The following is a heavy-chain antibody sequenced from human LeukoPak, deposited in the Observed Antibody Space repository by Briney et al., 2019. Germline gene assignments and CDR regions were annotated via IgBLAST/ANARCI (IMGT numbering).Heavy chain of an antibody. D-gene: IGHD6-13*01. CDR1: GFTVSNNY. Sequence: PGGSLRLSCAASGFTVSNNYMSWVRHAPGKGLEWVSIIYSGGSTYYADSVKGRFTISRNNSKNTLYLQMSSLRADDTAVYYCARGLQQQLGWFDPWGQGTLVTVS. CDR2: IYSGGST. V-gene: IGHV3-53*04. CDR3: ARGLQQQLGWFDP. J-gene: IGHJ5*02.